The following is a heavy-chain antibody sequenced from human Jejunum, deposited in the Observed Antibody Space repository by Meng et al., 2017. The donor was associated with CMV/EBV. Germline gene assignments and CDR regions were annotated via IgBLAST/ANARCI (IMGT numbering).Heavy chain of an antibody. J-gene: IGHJ3*02. CDR2: INAYNGNT. CDR3: AVTYCGDDCYFNDAFDI. Sequence: FANYGVNWVRQAPGQGLEWVGWINAYNGNTNYAQNLQDRVTMTTDTSTNTASMELRSLRSDDTAMYYCAVTYCGDDCYFNDAFDIWGQGTMVTVSS. D-gene: IGHD2-21*01. V-gene: IGHV1-18*01. CDR1: FANYG.